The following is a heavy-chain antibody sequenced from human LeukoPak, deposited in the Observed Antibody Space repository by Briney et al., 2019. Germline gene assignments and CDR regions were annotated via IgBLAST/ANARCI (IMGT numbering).Heavy chain of an antibody. V-gene: IGHV3-23*01. CDR2: ISGSGGST. D-gene: IGHD6-13*01. CDR1: GFTFSSYA. J-gene: IGHJ4*02. CDR3: AREASYSSSWATFDY. Sequence: GGSLRLSCAASGFTFSSYAMSWVRQAPGKGLEWVSAISGSGGSTYYADSVKGRFTISRDNSKNTLYLQMNSLRAEDTGVYYCAREASYSSSWATFDYWGQGTLVTVSS.